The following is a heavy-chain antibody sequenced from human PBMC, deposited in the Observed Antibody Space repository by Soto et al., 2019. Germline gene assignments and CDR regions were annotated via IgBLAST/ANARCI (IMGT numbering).Heavy chain of an antibody. CDR1: GFGFTSYW. Sequence: ESLKISCKGSGFGFTSYWIAWVRQMPGKGLEWMGAIYPADSDTRYSPSFQGQVTISADKSTSTAYLQWSSLKPSDNAIYYCGRRTGGNFLDYWGQGTQVTVSS. CDR2: IYPADSDT. CDR3: GRRTGGNFLDY. D-gene: IGHD1-7*01. J-gene: IGHJ4*02. V-gene: IGHV5-51*01.